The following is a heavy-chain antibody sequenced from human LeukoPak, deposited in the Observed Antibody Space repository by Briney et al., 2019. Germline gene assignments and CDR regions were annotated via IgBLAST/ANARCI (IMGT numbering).Heavy chain of an antibody. CDR3: AKDQDYGGTADDAFYI. CDR2: ISGSGDTT. CDR1: GFTFSDYA. V-gene: IGHV3-23*01. J-gene: IGHJ3*02. Sequence: GGSLRLSCAASGFTFSDYAMTWVRQAPGKGLDWVAAISGSGDTTYYADSVKGHFTISRDNSKNTLYLQMHSLRAKDTAIYYCAKDQDYGGTADDAFYISGQGKLVTVSS. D-gene: IGHD4-23*01.